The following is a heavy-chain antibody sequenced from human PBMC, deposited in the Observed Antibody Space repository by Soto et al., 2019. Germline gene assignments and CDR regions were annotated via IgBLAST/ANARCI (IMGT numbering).Heavy chain of an antibody. CDR1: GYTFIDYH. Sequence: QVQLVQSGTEVKKPGASVNVSCKASGYTFIDYHMHWVRQAPGQGLEWMGWINPNSGDTNYAQKFQGRVTLTRDTSIRTTYMELSRLRSDDTDVYYCARDTSNFYDSSALLDYWGQGTLVTVSS. D-gene: IGHD3-22*01. CDR3: ARDTSNFYDSSALLDY. CDR2: INPNSGDT. V-gene: IGHV1-2*02. J-gene: IGHJ4*02.